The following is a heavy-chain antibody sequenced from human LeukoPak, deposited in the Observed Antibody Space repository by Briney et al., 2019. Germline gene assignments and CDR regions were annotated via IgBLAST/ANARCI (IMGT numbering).Heavy chain of an antibody. D-gene: IGHD3-10*01. CDR2: IYSRGT. J-gene: IGHJ5*02. V-gene: IGHV4-4*07. CDR1: GGSISSYY. CDR3: ARDSGTTGEVKFDP. Sequence: SETLSLTCTVSGGSISSYYLSWIRQPAGKGLEWIGRIYSRGTTYNPSLKDRVTMSADTSRNHVSLTLNSVTAADTAVYYCARDSGTTGEVKFDPWGQGTLVTVSS.